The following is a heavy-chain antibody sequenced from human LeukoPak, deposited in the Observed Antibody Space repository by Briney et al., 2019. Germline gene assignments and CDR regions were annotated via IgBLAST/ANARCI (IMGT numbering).Heavy chain of an antibody. J-gene: IGHJ3*02. CDR1: GGTFSSYA. D-gene: IGHD5-24*01. CDR2: IIPIFGTA. Sequence: SVKVSCKASGGTFSSYAISWVRQAPGQGLEWMGGIIPIFGTANYAQKFQGRVTITTDESTSTAYIELSSLRSEDTAVYYCARDLDGYNLWYAFDIWGQGTMVTVSS. V-gene: IGHV1-69*05. CDR3: ARDLDGYNLWYAFDI.